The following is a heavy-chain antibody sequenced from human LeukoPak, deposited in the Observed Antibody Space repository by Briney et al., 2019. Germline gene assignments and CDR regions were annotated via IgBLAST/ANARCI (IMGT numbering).Heavy chain of an antibody. J-gene: IGHJ3*02. Sequence: SETLSLTCAVSGYSISSAYYWGWIRQPPGKGLEWIGTIYHSGSTYYNPSLKSRVTISVDTSLNQFSLKLSSVTAADTAVYYCARHRTDDYGVMNALDIWGQGTMVTVSS. D-gene: IGHD4-17*01. CDR2: IYHSGST. CDR3: ARHRTDDYGVMNALDI. CDR1: GYSISSAYY. V-gene: IGHV4-38-2*01.